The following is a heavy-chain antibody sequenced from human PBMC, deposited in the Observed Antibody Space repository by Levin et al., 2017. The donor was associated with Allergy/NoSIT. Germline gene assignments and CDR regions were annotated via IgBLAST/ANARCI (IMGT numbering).Heavy chain of an antibody. CDR2: ISNGAGGT. V-gene: IGHV3-23*01. D-gene: IGHD3-9*01. J-gene: IGHJ3*02. CDR3: AKEEASRLADAFDI. CDR1: GFTFTSYA. Sequence: GGSLRLSCAASGFTFTSYAMSWVRQAPGKGLEWVSAISNGAGGTYYADSVKGRFTISRDNSKNTMYLQMNSLRAEDTAIYYCAKEEASRLADAFDIWGQGTMVTVSS.